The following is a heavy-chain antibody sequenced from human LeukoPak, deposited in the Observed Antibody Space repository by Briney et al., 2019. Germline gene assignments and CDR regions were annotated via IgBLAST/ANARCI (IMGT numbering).Heavy chain of an antibody. J-gene: IGHJ4*02. CDR3: TRDRGYSYGYGDY. D-gene: IGHD5-18*01. CDR2: IRSKLHGGTT. CDR1: GFTLGDYA. Sequence: PGRSLRLPCTASGFTLGDYAMSWVRQAPGKGLEWVGFIRSKLHGGTTEYAASVKDRFTISRDDSKNIAYLQMNSLKNEDTAVYYCTRDRGYSYGYGDYWGQGTLVTVSS. V-gene: IGHV3-49*04.